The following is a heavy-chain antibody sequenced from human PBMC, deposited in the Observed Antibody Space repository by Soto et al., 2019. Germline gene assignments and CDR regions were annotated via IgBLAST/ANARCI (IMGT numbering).Heavy chain of an antibody. D-gene: IGHD6-13*01. CDR2: IIPIFGTA. CDR1: GGTFSSYA. Sequence: QVQLVQSGAEVKKPGSSVKVSCKASGGTFSSYAISWVRQAPGQGLEWMGGIIPIFGTANYAQQFQGSDTITADKSRSTSWVELRSLGSEATAVYYCAKLNVPFKHQLVWLGWFDPWGQGTLVTVSS. V-gene: IGHV1-69*06. J-gene: IGHJ5*02. CDR3: AKLNVPFKHQLVWLGWFDP.